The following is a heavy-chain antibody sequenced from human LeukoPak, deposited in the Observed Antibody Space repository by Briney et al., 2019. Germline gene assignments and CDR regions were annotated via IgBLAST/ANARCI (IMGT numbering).Heavy chain of an antibody. V-gene: IGHV3-30*03. J-gene: IGHJ5*02. CDR2: ISYDGSNK. CDR1: GFTFSIYG. CDR3: ARVRRSTSWSFDP. Sequence: GGSLRLSCAASGFTFSIYGMRWVRQAPGKGLEWVAVISYDGSNKYYADSVKGRFTISRDNSKNTLYLQMNSLRAEDTAVYYCARVRRSTSWSFDPWGQGTLVTVSS. D-gene: IGHD2-2*01.